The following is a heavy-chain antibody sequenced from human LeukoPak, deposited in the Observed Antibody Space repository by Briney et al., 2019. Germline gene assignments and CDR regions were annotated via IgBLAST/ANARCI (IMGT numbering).Heavy chain of an antibody. D-gene: IGHD3-10*02. CDR1: GYSISYGYY. V-gene: IGHV4-38-2*02. CDR3: ARLPHCSDSMRCYVGGHHMDV. J-gene: IGHJ6*03. CDR2: IDHSGST. Sequence: SETLSLTCTVAGYSISYGYYWGWIRQPPGKGLECIGSIDHSGSTSYHPSLKSRVTISVDTSKNQFSLKVNSVTAADTAVYYCARLPHCSDSMRCYVGGHHMDVWGKGTTVAVSS.